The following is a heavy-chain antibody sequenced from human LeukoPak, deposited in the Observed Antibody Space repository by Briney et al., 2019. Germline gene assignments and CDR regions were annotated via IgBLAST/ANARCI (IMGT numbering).Heavy chain of an antibody. J-gene: IGHJ5*02. CDR1: GYTFTSYA. CDR3: ARVARFGVLMEDWFDP. CDR2: INTNTGNP. V-gene: IGHV7-4-1*02. D-gene: IGHD2-8*01. Sequence: ASVKVSCKASGYTFTSYAMNWVRQAPGQGLEWMGWINTNTGNPTYAQGFTGRFVFSLDTSVSTAYLQISSLKAEDTAVYYCARVARFGVLMEDWFDPWGQGTLVTVPS.